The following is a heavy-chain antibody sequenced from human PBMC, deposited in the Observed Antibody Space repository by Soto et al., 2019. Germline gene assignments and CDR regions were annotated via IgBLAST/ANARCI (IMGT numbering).Heavy chain of an antibody. CDR2: ISAYNGST. V-gene: IGHV1-18*01. J-gene: IGHJ6*03. Sequence: GASVKVSCKASGYTFTSYGISWVRQAPGQGLEWMGWISAYNGSTNYAQKLQGRVTMTRDTSTSTAYMELSRLRSDDTAVYYCARDNVLYYDFWSGYMDVWGKGTTVTVSS. CDR3: ARDNVLYYDFWSGYMDV. CDR1: GYTFTSYG. D-gene: IGHD3-3*01.